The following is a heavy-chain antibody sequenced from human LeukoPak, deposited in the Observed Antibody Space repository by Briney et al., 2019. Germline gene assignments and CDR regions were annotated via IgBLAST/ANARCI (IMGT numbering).Heavy chain of an antibody. J-gene: IGHJ4*02. CDR3: ARAVHGAGHLFDY. V-gene: IGHV4-61*02. CDR2: IYTSGST. D-gene: IGHD1-26*01. Sequence: SETLSLTCTVSGGSISSGSYYWSWIRQPAGKGLEWIGRIYTSGSTNYSPSLKSRVTISVDTSKNQFSLKLSSVTAADTAVYYCARAVHGAGHLFDYWGQGTLVTVSS. CDR1: GGSISSGSYY.